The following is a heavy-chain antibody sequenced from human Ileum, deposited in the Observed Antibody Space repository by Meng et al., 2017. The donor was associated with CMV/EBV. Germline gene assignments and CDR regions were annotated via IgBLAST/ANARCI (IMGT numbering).Heavy chain of an antibody. CDR3: TTFYSSSSLWFDP. D-gene: IGHD6-6*01. CDR2: ISSSSDYI. J-gene: IGHJ5*02. V-gene: IGHV3-21*03. CDR1: GFTFSTYT. Sequence: GESLKISCAASGFTFSTYTMNWVRQAPGKGLEWVSSISSSSDYIFYSDSLKGRFTISRDNRLSSLFLQMNSLKTEDTAVYYCTTFYSSSSLWFDPWGQGTLVTVSS.